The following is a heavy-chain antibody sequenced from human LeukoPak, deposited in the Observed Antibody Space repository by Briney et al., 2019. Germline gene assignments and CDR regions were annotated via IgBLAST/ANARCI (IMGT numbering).Heavy chain of an antibody. CDR3: ARDPPTVTTYMDV. D-gene: IGHD4-17*01. Sequence: GSSVKVSCKASGGTFSSYTISWVRQAPGQGLEWKGRIIPILGIANYAQKFQGRVTITADKSTSTAYMELSSLRSEDTAVYYCARDPPTVTTYMDVWGKGTTVTVSS. V-gene: IGHV1-69*04. CDR1: GGTFSSYT. CDR2: IIPILGIA. J-gene: IGHJ6*03.